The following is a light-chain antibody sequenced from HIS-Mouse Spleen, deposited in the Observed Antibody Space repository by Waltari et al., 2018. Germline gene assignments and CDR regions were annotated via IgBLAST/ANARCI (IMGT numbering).Light chain of an antibody. J-gene: IGLJ2*01. CDR1: ALPKKY. V-gene: IGLV3-10*01. CDR3: YSTDSSGNHRV. Sequence: SYDLPQPPSVSVSPGQPARITCSGDALPKKYAYWYQQKSGQAPVLVIYEDSKRPSGIPERFSGSSSGTMATLTISGAQVEDEADYYCYSTDSSGNHRVFGGGTKLTVL. CDR2: EDS.